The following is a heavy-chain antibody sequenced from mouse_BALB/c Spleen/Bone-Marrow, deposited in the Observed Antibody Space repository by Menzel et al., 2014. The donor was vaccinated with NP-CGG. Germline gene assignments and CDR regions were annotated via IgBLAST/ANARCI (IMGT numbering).Heavy chain of an antibody. Sequence: VQLQQPGPGLVQPSQSLSITCTVSGFFLTSYGVHWVRQSPGKGLEWLGVIWSDGSTDYNAAFISRLNISKDNSKSQIFFKMNSLQPNDTAIYFCARRGGYLFAYWGQGTLVTVSA. V-gene: IGHV2-2*02. CDR1: GFFLTSYG. CDR2: IWSDGST. J-gene: IGHJ3*01. CDR3: ARRGGYLFAY. D-gene: IGHD2-2*01.